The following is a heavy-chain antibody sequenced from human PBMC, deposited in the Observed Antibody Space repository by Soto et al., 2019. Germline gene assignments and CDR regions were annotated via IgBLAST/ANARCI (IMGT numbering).Heavy chain of an antibody. CDR2: ISYDGCNK. Sequence: QVQLVESGGGVVQPGRSLRLSCAASGFTFSSYGMHWVRQAPGKGLEWVAVISYDGCNKYYADSVKGRFTISRDNSKNQLYLQMNSMRAEDTAVYYCAKDRRYCISTSCYDDYYYYGMDVWGQGTTLTVSS. CDR3: AKDRRYCISTSCYDDYYYYGMDV. CDR1: GFTFSSYG. V-gene: IGHV3-30*18. D-gene: IGHD2-2*01. J-gene: IGHJ6*02.